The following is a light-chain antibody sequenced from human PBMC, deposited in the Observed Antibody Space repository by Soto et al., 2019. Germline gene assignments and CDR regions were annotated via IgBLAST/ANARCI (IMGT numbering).Light chain of an antibody. CDR1: DWGKTY. CDR3: QAWDSHAYV. J-gene: IGLJ1*01. Sequence: SYELTQPPSVSVSPGQTASIFCSGGDWGKTYASWYQQRPGQSPVLIIYQDSKRPSGIPERFSGSISGDTATLTISGTQTPDEADYSCQAWDSHAYVFGSGTKVTVL. V-gene: IGLV3-1*01. CDR2: QDS.